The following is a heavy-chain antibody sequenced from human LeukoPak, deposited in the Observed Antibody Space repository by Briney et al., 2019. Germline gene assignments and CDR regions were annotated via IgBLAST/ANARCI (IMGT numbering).Heavy chain of an antibody. Sequence: SVKVSCKASGVTCSSYAISWVRQAPGQGLEWMGGIIPIFGTANYAQKFQGRVTITADESTSTAYMELSSLRSEDTAVYYCARDCRRIAVAGTDCMDVWGKGTTVTVSS. J-gene: IGHJ6*03. D-gene: IGHD6-19*01. CDR1: GVTCSSYA. V-gene: IGHV1-69*01. CDR2: IIPIFGTA. CDR3: ARDCRRIAVAGTDCMDV.